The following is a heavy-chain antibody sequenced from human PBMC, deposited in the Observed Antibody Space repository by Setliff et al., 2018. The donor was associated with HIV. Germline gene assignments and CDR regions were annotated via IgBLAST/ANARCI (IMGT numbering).Heavy chain of an antibody. V-gene: IGHV1-3*01. D-gene: IGHD2-15*01. CDR3: ARDGCDGNKCYLYNWFDP. CDR2: INAGNGNT. CDR1: GYTFSSHS. J-gene: IGHJ5*02. Sequence: ASVKVSCKASGYTFSSHSIHWVRQAPGQGLEWMGWINAGNGNTKYSQKFQRRSTITRDTSASTVSMELSSLTSEDTAVYYCARDGCDGNKCYLYNWFDPWGQGTLVTVSS.